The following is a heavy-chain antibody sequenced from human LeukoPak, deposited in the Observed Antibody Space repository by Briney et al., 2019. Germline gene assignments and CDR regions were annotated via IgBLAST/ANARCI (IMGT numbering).Heavy chain of an antibody. J-gene: IGHJ5*02. CDR1: GGTFSSYA. CDR2: IIPIFGTA. V-gene: IGHV1-69*13. CDR3: ARGGIVVVINNWFDP. Sequence: GASVKVSCKASGGTFSSYAISWVRQSPGQGLECMGGIIPIFGTANYAQKFQGRVTITADESTSTAYMELSSLRSEDTAVYYCARGGIVVVINNWFDPWGQGTLVTVSS. D-gene: IGHD3-22*01.